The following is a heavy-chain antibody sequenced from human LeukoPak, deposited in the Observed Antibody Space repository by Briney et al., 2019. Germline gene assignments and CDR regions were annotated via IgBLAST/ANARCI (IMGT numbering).Heavy chain of an antibody. CDR3: ARDSGDILTGYYLEFDY. J-gene: IGHJ4*02. Sequence: GASVKVSCKASGYTFTSYGISWVRQAPGQGLEWMGWSSAYNGNTNYAQKLQGRVTMTTDTSTSTAYMELRSLRSDDTAVYYCARDSGDILTGYYLEFDYWGQGTLVTVSS. CDR2: SSAYNGNT. D-gene: IGHD3-9*01. V-gene: IGHV1-18*01. CDR1: GYTFTSYG.